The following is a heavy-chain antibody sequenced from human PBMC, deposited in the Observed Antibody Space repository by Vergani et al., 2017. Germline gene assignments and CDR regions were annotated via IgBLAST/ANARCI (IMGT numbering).Heavy chain of an antibody. Sequence: QVQLVQSGAEVKKPGASVKVSCKASGYTFTSYYMHWVRQAPGQGLEWMGIINPSGGSTSYAQKFQGRVTMTRDTSTSTVYMERSSLRSEDTAVYYCARDRYPRRYSSSWYGSATTFDYWGQGTLSPSPQ. CDR3: ARDRYPRRYSSSWYGSATTFDY. J-gene: IGHJ4*02. CDR1: GYTFTSYY. V-gene: IGHV1-46*01. CDR2: INPSGGST. D-gene: IGHD6-13*01.